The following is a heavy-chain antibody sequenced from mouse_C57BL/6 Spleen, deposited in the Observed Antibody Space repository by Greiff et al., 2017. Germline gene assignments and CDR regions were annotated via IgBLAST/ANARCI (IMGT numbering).Heavy chain of an antibody. Sequence: EVQLQESGGGLVKPGGSLKLSCAASGFTFSSYAMSWVRQTPEKRLEWVATISDGGSYTYYPDNVKGRFTISRDNAKNNLYLQMSHLKSEDTAMYYCARDRGEKNARDYWGQGTSVTVSS. V-gene: IGHV5-4*01. J-gene: IGHJ4*01. CDR3: ARDRGEKNARDY. CDR2: ISDGGSYT. CDR1: GFTFSSYA.